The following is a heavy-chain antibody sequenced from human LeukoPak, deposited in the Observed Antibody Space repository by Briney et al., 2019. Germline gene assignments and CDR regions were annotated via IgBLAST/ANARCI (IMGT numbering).Heavy chain of an antibody. V-gene: IGHV4-39*01. J-gene: IGHJ4*02. D-gene: IGHD6-6*01. CDR3: ARKDEKIQSYSSSSYFDY. CDR2: IDYSGST. CDR1: GGSISTSGYY. Sequence: SETLSLTCTVSGGSISTSGYYWGWIRQPPGKGLEWIGSIDYSGSTYYNPSLKSRVTISVDTSKNQFSLKLSSVTAADTAVYYCARKDEKIQSYSSSSYFDYWGQGTLVTVSS.